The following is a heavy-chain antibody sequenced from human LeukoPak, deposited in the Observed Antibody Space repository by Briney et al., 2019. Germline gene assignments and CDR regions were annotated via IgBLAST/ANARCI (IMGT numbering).Heavy chain of an antibody. D-gene: IGHD3-10*01. CDR2: INHSGST. Sequence: SETLSLTCAVYGGSFSGYYWSWIRQPPGKGLEWIGEINHSGSTNYNPSLKSRVTISVDTSKNQFSLKLSSVTAADTAVYYCARDYYGSGSYYTRSYFDYWGQGTLVTVSS. J-gene: IGHJ4*02. CDR3: ARDYYGSGSYYTRSYFDY. CDR1: GGSFSGYY. V-gene: IGHV4-34*01.